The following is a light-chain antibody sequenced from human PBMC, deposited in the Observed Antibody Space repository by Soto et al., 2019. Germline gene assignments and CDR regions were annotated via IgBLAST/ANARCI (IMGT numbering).Light chain of an antibody. CDR2: EVS. V-gene: IGLV2-14*01. CDR1: SSDVGDYNY. CDR3: SSYTRRSTLYV. J-gene: IGLJ1*01. Sequence: QSVLTQPASVSGSPGQSITISCTGTSSDVGDYNYVSWYQQHPGKAPKLMIYEVSNRPSGVSNRFSGSKSGNTASLTISGLQAEDEADYYCSSYTRRSTLYVFGTGTKFTVL.